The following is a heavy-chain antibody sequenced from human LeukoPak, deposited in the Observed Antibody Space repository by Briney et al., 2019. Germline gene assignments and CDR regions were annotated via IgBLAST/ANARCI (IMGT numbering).Heavy chain of an antibody. Sequence: PGGSLRLSCADSGFSFSVFWMHWVRQVPGKGLVWVSRIRSDGSTTDYADSVKGRFTISRDNAKNSLDLQMNSLRAEDTAVYYCARGQWLVFRGQGTLVTVSS. CDR3: ARGQWLVF. CDR1: GFSFSVFW. V-gene: IGHV3-74*01. CDR2: IRSDGSTT. D-gene: IGHD6-19*01. J-gene: IGHJ4*02.